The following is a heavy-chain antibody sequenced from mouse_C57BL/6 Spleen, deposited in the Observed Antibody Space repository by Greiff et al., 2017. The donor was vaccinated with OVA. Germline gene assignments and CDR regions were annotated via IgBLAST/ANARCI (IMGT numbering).Heavy chain of an antibody. CDR2: ISSGGSYT. V-gene: IGHV5-6*01. D-gene: IGHD3-2*02. Sequence: EVKLMESGGDLVKPGGSLKLSCAASGFTFSSYGMSWVRQTPDKRLEWVATISSGGSYTYYPDSVKGRFTISRDNAKNTLYLQMSSLKSEDTAMYYCARQGSSGAMDYWGQGTSVTVSS. CDR1: GFTFSSYG. J-gene: IGHJ4*01. CDR3: ARQGSSGAMDY.